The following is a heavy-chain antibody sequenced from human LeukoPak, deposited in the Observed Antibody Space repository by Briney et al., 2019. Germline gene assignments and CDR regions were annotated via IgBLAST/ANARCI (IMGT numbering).Heavy chain of an antibody. Sequence: GGSLRLSCATSGFTFRSYAMIWVRQAPERGLQWVSGISGSGTYYADFAKGRFTISRDDSKNTLYLQMNSLRAEDTATYYCARDPNGDYNGAFDMWGQGTMVTVSS. CDR3: ARDPNGDYNGAFDM. V-gene: IGHV3-23*01. CDR1: GFTFRSYA. D-gene: IGHD4-17*01. J-gene: IGHJ3*02. CDR2: ISGSGT.